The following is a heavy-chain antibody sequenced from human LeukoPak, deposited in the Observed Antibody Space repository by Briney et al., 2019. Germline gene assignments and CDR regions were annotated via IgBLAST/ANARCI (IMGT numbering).Heavy chain of an antibody. CDR1: GFTFSNCA. CDR2: MRSDGSTK. D-gene: IGHD3-22*01. J-gene: IGHJ4*02. CDR3: AKGYDSSGFYLDY. V-gene: IGHV3-30*02. Sequence: PGGSLRLSCAASGFTFSNCAMHWVRQAPGKGLEWVAYMRSDGSTKYYADSVKGRFTISRDNSKNTLYVQMNSLRAEDTAVYYCAKGYDSSGFYLDYWGQGTLVTVSS.